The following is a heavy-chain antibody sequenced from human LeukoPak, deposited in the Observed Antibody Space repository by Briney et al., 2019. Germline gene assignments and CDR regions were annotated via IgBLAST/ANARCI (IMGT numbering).Heavy chain of an antibody. Sequence: ASVKVSCKASGYTFTSYGISWVRQAPGQGLEWMGWISAYNGNTNYAQKLQGRVTMTTDTSTSTAYMELRSLRSDDTAVYYCARGSGLSSSWYYYYYYGMDVWGQGTMVTVSS. J-gene: IGHJ6*02. D-gene: IGHD6-13*01. CDR1: GYTFTSYG. CDR2: ISAYNGNT. V-gene: IGHV1-18*01. CDR3: ARGSGLSSSWYYYYYYGMDV.